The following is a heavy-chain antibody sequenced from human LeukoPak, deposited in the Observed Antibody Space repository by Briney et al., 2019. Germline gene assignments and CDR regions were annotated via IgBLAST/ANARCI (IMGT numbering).Heavy chain of an antibody. J-gene: IGHJ6*02. CDR2: INPNSGGT. Sequence: ASVKVSCKASGYTFTSYGISWVRQAPGQGLEWMGRINPNSGGTNYAQKFQGRVTMTRDTSISTAYMELSRLRSDDTAVYYCARVSVVVPFYGMDVWGQGTTVTVSS. CDR1: GYTFTSYG. D-gene: IGHD2-2*01. CDR3: ARVSVVVPFYGMDV. V-gene: IGHV1-2*06.